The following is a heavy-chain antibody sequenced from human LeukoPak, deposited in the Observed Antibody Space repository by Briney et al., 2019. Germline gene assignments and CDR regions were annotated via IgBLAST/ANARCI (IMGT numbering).Heavy chain of an antibody. D-gene: IGHD6-6*01. CDR1: GYSFTKYG. V-gene: IGHV1-18*01. J-gene: IGHJ4*02. Sequence: ASVKVSCKASGYSFTKYGLNWVRQAPGQGLQWMGWISCYNGHTHYAQNFQGRVTMTTDTSTNTAYMELRGLRSDDTAIYYCARREGRSASPFFFDSWGQGTLVTASS. CDR2: ISCYNGHT. CDR3: ARREGRSASPFFFDS.